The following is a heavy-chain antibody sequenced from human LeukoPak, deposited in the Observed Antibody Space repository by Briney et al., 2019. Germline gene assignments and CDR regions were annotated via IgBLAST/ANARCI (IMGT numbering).Heavy chain of an antibody. V-gene: IGHV3-23*01. D-gene: IGHD3-10*01. CDR2: VSGSGAGT. CDR3: AKGGITPS. Sequence: GGSLRPSCAASGFTFSSYAMNWVRQAPGKGLEWVSGVSGSGAGTYYTDSVKGRFTISRDNSKNTLYLQMNSLRAEDTAVYYCAKGGITPSWGQGTLLTVSS. CDR1: GFTFSSYA. J-gene: IGHJ5*02.